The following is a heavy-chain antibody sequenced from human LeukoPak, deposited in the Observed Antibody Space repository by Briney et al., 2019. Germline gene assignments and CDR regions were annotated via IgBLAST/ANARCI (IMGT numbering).Heavy chain of an antibody. CDR2: INWNGGST. CDR3: ARLVGTNWFDP. J-gene: IGHJ5*02. CDR1: GFTFDDYG. D-gene: IGHD1-26*01. Sequence: PGGSLRLSCAASGFTFDDYGMSWVRQAPGEGLEWVSGINWNGGSTGYADSVKGRFTISRDNAKHSLYLQMNSLRAEDTALYYCARLVGTNWFDPWGQGTLVTVSS. V-gene: IGHV3-20*04.